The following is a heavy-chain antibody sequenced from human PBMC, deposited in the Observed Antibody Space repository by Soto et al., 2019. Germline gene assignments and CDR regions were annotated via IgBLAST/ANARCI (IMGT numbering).Heavy chain of an antibody. CDR3: ATSYGNAWYTY. CDR1: GFSFSNYA. Sequence: GGSLRLCCAASGFSFSNYAMTWVRQAPGKGLEWVSGISGNGVNTHYADSVKGRFTISRDRSKNQFTLQLTSVTVEDTAVYYCATSYGNAWYTYWGQGTQVTVSS. J-gene: IGHJ4*02. CDR2: ISGNGVNT. V-gene: IGHV3-23*01. D-gene: IGHD6-13*01.